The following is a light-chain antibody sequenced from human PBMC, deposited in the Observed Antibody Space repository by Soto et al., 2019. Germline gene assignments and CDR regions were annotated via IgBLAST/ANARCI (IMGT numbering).Light chain of an antibody. CDR1: QSVGGSS. J-gene: IGKJ1*01. V-gene: IGKV3D-20*02. Sequence: ETLLTQSPGTLSLSPGERATLSCRASQSVGGSSLAWYQQRPGQAPRLLIYDTSNRATGIPDRFSGSGSGTDFTLTISRLEPEDFAVYYCQQYNNWLTFGQGTKLDI. CDR2: DTS. CDR3: QQYNNWLT.